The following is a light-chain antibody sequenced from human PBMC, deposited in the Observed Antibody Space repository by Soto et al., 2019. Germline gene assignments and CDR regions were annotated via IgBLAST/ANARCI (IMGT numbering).Light chain of an antibody. CDR3: QQYDNLPLS. Sequence: DIQMTQSPSSLSASVGDRVTITCQASQDISNYLNWYQQKPGKAPKFLIYDAFTLATRVPSRFSGSVSGTYFTFTISSLQHEDIGTYYCQQYDNLPLSFGPGTKVEI. V-gene: IGKV1-33*01. J-gene: IGKJ3*01. CDR2: DAF. CDR1: QDISNY.